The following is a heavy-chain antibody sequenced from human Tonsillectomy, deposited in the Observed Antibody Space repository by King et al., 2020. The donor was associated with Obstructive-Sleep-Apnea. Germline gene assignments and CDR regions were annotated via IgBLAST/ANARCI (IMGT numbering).Heavy chain of an antibody. CDR1: GVTVSSNY. D-gene: IGHD2-15*01. CDR2: IYSGGST. CDR3: AREVVVVVAALSYYYYGMDV. J-gene: IGHJ6*02. Sequence: VQLVESGGGLVQPGGSLRLSCAASGVTVSSNYMSWVRQAPGKGLEWVSVIYSGGSTYYADSVKGRFTISRDNSKNTLYLQMNSLRAEDTAVYYCAREVVVVVAALSYYYYGMDVWGQGTTVTVSS. V-gene: IGHV3-66*01.